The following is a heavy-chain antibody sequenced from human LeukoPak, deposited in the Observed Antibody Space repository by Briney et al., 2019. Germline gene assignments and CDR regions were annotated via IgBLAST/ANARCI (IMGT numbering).Heavy chain of an antibody. CDR3: ARDMVWVGELFNAFDI. D-gene: IGHD3-10*01. Sequence: PGGSLRLSCAASGFTLSSNYMSWVRQAPGKGLEWVSAIYSGGSTYYADSVKGRFTISRDNAKNSLYLQMNSLRAEDTALYYCARDMVWVGELFNAFDIWGQGTMVTVSS. V-gene: IGHV3-53*01. CDR2: IYSGGST. CDR1: GFTLSSNY. J-gene: IGHJ3*02.